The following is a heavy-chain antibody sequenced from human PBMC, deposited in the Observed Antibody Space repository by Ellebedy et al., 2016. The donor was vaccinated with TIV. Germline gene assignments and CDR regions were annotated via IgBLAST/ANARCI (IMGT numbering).Heavy chain of an antibody. V-gene: IGHV4-59*01. CDR2: IYSSGST. CDR3: ARGRYDILTGLWDWFDP. D-gene: IGHD3-9*01. CDR1: GGSISNSY. Sequence: MPGGSLRLSCSVSGGSISNSYWNWIRQPPGRGLEWIGYIYSSGSTKYNPSLRSRVTISLDTSRNQFSLKLSSVTAADTAVYYCARGRYDILTGLWDWFDPWGQGILVTVSS. J-gene: IGHJ5*02.